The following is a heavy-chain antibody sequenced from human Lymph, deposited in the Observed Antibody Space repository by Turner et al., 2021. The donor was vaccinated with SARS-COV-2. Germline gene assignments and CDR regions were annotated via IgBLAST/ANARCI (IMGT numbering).Heavy chain of an antibody. CDR3: ARDFREGAFDI. V-gene: IGHV3-66*01. D-gene: IGHD3-10*01. Sequence: EVQLVESGGGLVQPGGSLRLSCAASGITVSSNYMSWVRQAPGKGLEWVSVIYSGGSTFYADSVKGRFTISRDKSKNTLYLQMNSLGAEDTAVYYCARDFREGAFDIWGQGTMVTISS. CDR1: GITVSSNY. J-gene: IGHJ3*02. CDR2: IYSGGST.